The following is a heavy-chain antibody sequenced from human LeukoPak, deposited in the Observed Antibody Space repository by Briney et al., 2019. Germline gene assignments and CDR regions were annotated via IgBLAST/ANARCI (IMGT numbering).Heavy chain of an antibody. V-gene: IGHV1-2*02. D-gene: IGHD2-2*01. CDR3: ARGGKDIVVVPAAPFDY. CDR1: GYTFTSYG. Sequence: WASVKVSCKASGYTFTSYGISWVRQAPGQGLEWMGWINPNSGGTNYAQKFQGRVTMTRDTSISTAYMELSRLRSDDTAVYYCARGGKDIVVVPAAPFDYWGQGTLVTVSS. J-gene: IGHJ4*02. CDR2: INPNSGGT.